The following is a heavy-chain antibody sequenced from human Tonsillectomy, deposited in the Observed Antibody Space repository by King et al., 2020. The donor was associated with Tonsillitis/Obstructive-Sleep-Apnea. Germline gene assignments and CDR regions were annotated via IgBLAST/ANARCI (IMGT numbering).Heavy chain of an antibody. J-gene: IGHJ4*02. CDR2: VSYDGNNK. Sequence: VQLVESGGGVVQPGRSLRLSCAASGFIFSHYAMYWVRQAPGKGLEWVAVVSYDGNNKYYADSVKGRFTISKDNSKNTLYLQMNSLRAEDTAVYYCARGAPPDYWGQGTLVTVSS. V-gene: IGHV3-30*04. CDR3: ARGAPPDY. CDR1: GFIFSHYA.